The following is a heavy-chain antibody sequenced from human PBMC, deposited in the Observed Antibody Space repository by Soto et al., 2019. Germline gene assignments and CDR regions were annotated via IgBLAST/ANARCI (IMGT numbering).Heavy chain of an antibody. CDR1: GGSISSGGYY. V-gene: IGHV4-31*03. D-gene: IGHD5-18*01. CDR3: ARAHGPVDTAMVIFDY. Sequence: KPSETLSLTCTVSGGSISSGGYYWSWIRQHPGKGLEWIGYIYYSGSTYYNPSLKSRVTISVDTSKNQFSLKLSSVTAADTAVYYCARAHGPVDTAMVIFDYWGQGTLVTVSS. J-gene: IGHJ4*02. CDR2: IYYSGST.